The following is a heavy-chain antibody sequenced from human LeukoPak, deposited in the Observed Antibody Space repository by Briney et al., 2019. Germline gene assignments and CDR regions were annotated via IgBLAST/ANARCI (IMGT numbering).Heavy chain of an antibody. J-gene: IGHJ3*02. CDR3: ASPHYYDSSGYKNLGAFDI. CDR1: GGSISSYY. CDR2: IYYSGST. Sequence: PSETLSLTCTVSGGSISSYYWSWIRQPPGKGLEWIGYIYYSGSTNYNPSLKSRVTISVDTSKNQFSLKLSSVTAADTAVYYCASPHYYDSSGYKNLGAFDIWGQGTMVTVSS. D-gene: IGHD3-22*01. V-gene: IGHV4-59*12.